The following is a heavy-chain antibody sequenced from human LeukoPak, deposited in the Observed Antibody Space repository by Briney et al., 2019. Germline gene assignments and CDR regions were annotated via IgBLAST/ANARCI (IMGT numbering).Heavy chain of an antibody. CDR3: AKRYSYGLIHYYGMDV. Sequence: GGSLRLSCAASGFTFSSYAMSWVRLAPGKGLEWVSAISGSGGSTYYADSVKGRFTISRDNSKNTLYLQMNSLRAEDTAVYYCAKRYSYGLIHYYGMDVWGQGTTVTVSS. V-gene: IGHV3-23*01. D-gene: IGHD5-18*01. J-gene: IGHJ6*02. CDR1: GFTFSSYA. CDR2: ISGSGGST.